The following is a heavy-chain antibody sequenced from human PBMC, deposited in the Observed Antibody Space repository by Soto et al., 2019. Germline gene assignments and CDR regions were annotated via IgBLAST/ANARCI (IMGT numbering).Heavy chain of an antibody. D-gene: IGHD1-1*01. Sequence: QLQLQESGPGLVKPSETLSLTCTVSGGSISGYYWSWIRQPPGKGLEWIEYIYYSGSTNSNPSLKSRVTISVDTSKNQLSLKLSSVTAADTAVYYCARHSNEYRKSLDYWGQGTLVTVSS. J-gene: IGHJ4*02. CDR1: GGSISGYY. CDR3: ARHSNEYRKSLDY. CDR2: IYYSGST. V-gene: IGHV4-59*08.